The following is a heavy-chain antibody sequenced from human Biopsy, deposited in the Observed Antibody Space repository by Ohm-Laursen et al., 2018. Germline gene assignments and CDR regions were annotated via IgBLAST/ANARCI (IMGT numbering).Heavy chain of an antibody. CDR1: GVTLSGYA. J-gene: IGHJ5*01. CDR2: ISASSSYI. D-gene: IGHD3-10*01. CDR3: ATELLPPGVGGPWLDS. V-gene: IGHV3-21*06. Sequence: SLRLSCAASGVTLSGYAMNWVRQAPGKGLEWVSSISASSSYIHYADSVKGRFTVSRGNAKNSLYLQMNSLRAADTAKYYCATELLPPGVGGPWLDSWGQGTLVIVSS.